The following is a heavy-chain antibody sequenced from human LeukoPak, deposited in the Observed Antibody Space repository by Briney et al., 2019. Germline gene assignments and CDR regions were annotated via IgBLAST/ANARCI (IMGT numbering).Heavy chain of an antibody. CDR3: ARVGSSGYLDY. Sequence: SETLSLTCAVYGGSLSGYYWSWIRQAPGKGLEWIGEINHKGLEWIGEINRSGSTNYNPSLKSRVTISGDTSKNWRSLRLTSVTAADTAVYYCARVGSSGYLDYWGQGTLVTVSS. V-gene: IGHV4-34*01. CDR1: GGSLSGYY. D-gene: IGHD3-22*01. J-gene: IGHJ4*02. CDR2: INRSGST.